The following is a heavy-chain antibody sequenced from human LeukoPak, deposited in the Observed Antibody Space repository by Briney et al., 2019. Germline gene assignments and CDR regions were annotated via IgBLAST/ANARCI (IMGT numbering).Heavy chain of an antibody. Sequence: GGSLRLSCAAPGLAFSRYAMTWVRQAPGKGLEWVSAISGSGGSTYYADSVKGRFTISRDNSKNTLFLQMNSLRAEDTAVYYGIPVAGTGFDYWGQGTLVTVSS. J-gene: IGHJ4*02. CDR3: IPVAGTGFDY. V-gene: IGHV3-23*01. CDR2: ISGSGGST. CDR1: GLAFSRYA. D-gene: IGHD6-19*01.